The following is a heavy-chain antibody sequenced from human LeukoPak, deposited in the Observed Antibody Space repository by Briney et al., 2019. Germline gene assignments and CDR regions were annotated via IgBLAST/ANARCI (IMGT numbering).Heavy chain of an antibody. CDR3: ASQGPWLTPFDY. V-gene: IGHV3-30*04. D-gene: IGHD6-19*01. J-gene: IGHJ4*02. Sequence: GGSLRLSCAASGFTFSSYAMHWVRQAPGKGLEWVAVISYDGSNKYYADSVKGRFTISRDNSRNTLYLQMNSLRAEDTAVYYCASQGPWLTPFDYWGQGTLVTVSS. CDR2: ISYDGSNK. CDR1: GFTFSSYA.